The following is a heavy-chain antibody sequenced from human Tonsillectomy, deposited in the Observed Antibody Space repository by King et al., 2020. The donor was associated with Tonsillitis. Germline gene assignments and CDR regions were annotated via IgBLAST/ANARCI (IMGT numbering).Heavy chain of an antibody. J-gene: IGHJ5*02. CDR2: IDHSASLA. CDR1: GYSFSNYW. V-gene: IGHV5-10-1*03. CDR3: ARLGAGGDEGAWVSWFDP. D-gene: IGHD3-10*01. Sequence: QLVQSGAEVKKPGESLRISCKGSGYSFSNYWSSWVRQMPGKGLEWVGTIDHSASLATYNPSFQGHVTMSVDTSISTAYLQWSSLKAPDTAMFYCARLGAGGDEGAWVSWFDPWGRGTLVAVSS.